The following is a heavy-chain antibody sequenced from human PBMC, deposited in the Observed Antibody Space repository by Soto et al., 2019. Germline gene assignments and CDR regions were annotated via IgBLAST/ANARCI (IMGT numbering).Heavy chain of an antibody. CDR1: GGPFSNHA. D-gene: IGHD3-22*01. Sequence: SVKVSCKASGGPFSNHAVSWVRPAPGQGPEWMGGIIPLSGTTNYVQKFQGRVTITADESMTTAYMELSSLRFDDTAVYYCARGPDRSGFYLFDYWGQGTLVTVSS. CDR2: IIPLSGTT. J-gene: IGHJ4*02. CDR3: ARGPDRSGFYLFDY. V-gene: IGHV1-69*13.